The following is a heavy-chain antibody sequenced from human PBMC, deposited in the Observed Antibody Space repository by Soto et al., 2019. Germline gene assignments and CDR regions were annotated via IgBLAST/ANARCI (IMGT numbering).Heavy chain of an antibody. Sequence: SETLSLTCTVSGCSISSGGYYWSWIRQHPGKGLEWIGYIYYSGSTYYNPSLKSRVTISVDTSKNQFSLKLSSVTAADTAVYYCARVASRQLVLDYWGQGTLVTVSS. CDR2: IYYSGST. V-gene: IGHV4-31*03. CDR1: GCSISSGGYY. CDR3: ARVASRQLVLDY. D-gene: IGHD6-6*01. J-gene: IGHJ4*02.